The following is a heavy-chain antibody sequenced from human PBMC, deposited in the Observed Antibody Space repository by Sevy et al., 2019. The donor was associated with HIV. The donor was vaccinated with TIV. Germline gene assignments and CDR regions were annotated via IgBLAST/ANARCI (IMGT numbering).Heavy chain of an antibody. V-gene: IGHV3-9*01. Sequence: GGSLRLSCAASGFTFSDYAMHWVRQVPGKGLEWVSGISWNSGATGYGDSVKGRFTISRDNSKNTLYLQLNSLRAEDTAVYYCAKGARGQWLVDDYYGLDVWGQGTTVTVSS. J-gene: IGHJ6*02. D-gene: IGHD6-19*01. CDR3: AKGARGQWLVDDYYGLDV. CDR2: ISWNSGAT. CDR1: GFTFSDYA.